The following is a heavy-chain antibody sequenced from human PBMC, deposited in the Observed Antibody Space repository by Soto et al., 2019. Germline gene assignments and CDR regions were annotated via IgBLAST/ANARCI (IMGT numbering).Heavy chain of an antibody. CDR3: TGTIAAAGTPNWFDP. V-gene: IGHV4-30-4*01. J-gene: IGHJ5*02. CDR1: GGSISSGDYY. D-gene: IGHD6-13*01. Sequence: SETLSLTCTVSGGSISSGDYYWSWIRQPPGKGLEWIGYIYYSGSTYYNPSLKSRVTISVDTSKNQFSLKLSSVTAADTAVYYCTGTIAAAGTPNWFDPWGQGXLVTVSS. CDR2: IYYSGST.